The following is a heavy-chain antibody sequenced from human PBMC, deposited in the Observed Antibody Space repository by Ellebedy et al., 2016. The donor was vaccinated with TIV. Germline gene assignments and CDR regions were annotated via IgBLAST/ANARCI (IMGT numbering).Heavy chain of an antibody. V-gene: IGHV4-59*01. CDR1: GGSISSYY. Sequence: MPSETLSLTCTVSGGSISSYYWSWIRQPPGKGLEWIGYIYYSVSTNYNPSLKSRVTISVDTSKNQFSLKLSSVTAADTAVYYCARTGDPDNHSIPDWYFDLWGRGTLVTVSS. J-gene: IGHJ2*01. D-gene: IGHD7-27*01. CDR3: ARTGDPDNHSIPDWYFDL. CDR2: IYYSVST.